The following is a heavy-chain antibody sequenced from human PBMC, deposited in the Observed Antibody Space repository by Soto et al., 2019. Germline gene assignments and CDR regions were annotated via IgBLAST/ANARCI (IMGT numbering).Heavy chain of an antibody. CDR3: AREMATIPSNWFDP. CDR1: GYTFTSYG. J-gene: IGHJ5*02. V-gene: IGHV1-18*04. CDR2: ISAYNGNT. D-gene: IGHD5-12*01. Sequence: GASVKVSCKASGYTFTSYGISWVRQAPGQGLEWMGWISAYNGNTNYAQKLQGRVTMTTDTSTSTAYMEPRSLRSDDTAVYYCAREMATIPSNWFDPWGQGTLVTVSS.